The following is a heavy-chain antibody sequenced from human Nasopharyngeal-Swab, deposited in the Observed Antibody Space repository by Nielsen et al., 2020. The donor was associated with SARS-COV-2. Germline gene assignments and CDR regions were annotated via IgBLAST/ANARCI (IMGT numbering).Heavy chain of an antibody. Sequence: GESLKISCKSSGYRFSNYWIGWVRQVPGKGLEWMGLIYPGDSHTRYSPSFHGQVTISVDKSISTAYLHWNGLKASDSAIYYCARHEDGSGSYQFCGFACGMDVWGQGTTVTVSS. V-gene: IGHV5-51*01. J-gene: IGHJ6*02. D-gene: IGHD3-10*01. CDR3: ARHEDGSGSYQFCGFACGMDV. CDR2: IYPGDSHT. CDR1: GYRFSNYW.